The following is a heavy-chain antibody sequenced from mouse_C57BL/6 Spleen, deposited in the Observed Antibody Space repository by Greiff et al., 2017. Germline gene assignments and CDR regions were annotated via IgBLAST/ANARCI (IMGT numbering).Heavy chain of an antibody. V-gene: IGHV1-26*01. Sequence: VQLQQSGPELVKPGASVKISCKASGYTFTDYYMNWVKQSHGKSLEWIGDIHPNNGGTSYNQKFKGKATLTVDKSSSTAYMELRSLTSEDSAVYYCARRPYYSNYRAMDYWGQGTSVTVSS. J-gene: IGHJ4*01. CDR3: ARRPYYSNYRAMDY. CDR2: IHPNNGGT. CDR1: GYTFTDYY. D-gene: IGHD2-5*01.